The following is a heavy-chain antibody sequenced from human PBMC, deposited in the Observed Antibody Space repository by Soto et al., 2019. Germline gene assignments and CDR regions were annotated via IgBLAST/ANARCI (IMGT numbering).Heavy chain of an antibody. Sequence: QVQLQESGPGLVKPSQTLSLTCTVSGGSINSGGYCWSWIRQHPGKGLDWIGCISYGGSTSYNPSLKSRFTISGATSKNQFSLKLTSVTAADTAVYYCSRGILVWGQGALITVSS. CDR3: SRGILV. CDR2: ISYGGST. D-gene: IGHD3-10*01. CDR1: GGSINSGGYC. J-gene: IGHJ4*02. V-gene: IGHV4-31*03.